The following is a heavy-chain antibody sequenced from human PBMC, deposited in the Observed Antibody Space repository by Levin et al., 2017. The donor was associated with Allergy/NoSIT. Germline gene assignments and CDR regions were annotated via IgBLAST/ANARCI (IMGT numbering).Heavy chain of an antibody. D-gene: IGHD6-13*01. J-gene: IGHJ4*02. CDR3: ARHLLAAGREYDY. Sequence: SCTASGFTFSNYPMSWVRQTPGKGLEWISAIGASSGTTYYTDSVKGRFTISKDYSNNILYLQMNSLRAEDTAVYYCARHLLAAGREYDYWGQGALVTVSS. V-gene: IGHV3-23*01. CDR1: GFTFSNYP. CDR2: IGASSGTT.